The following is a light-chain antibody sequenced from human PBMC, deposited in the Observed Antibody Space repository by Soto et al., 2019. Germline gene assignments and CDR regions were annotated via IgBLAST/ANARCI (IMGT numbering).Light chain of an antibody. V-gene: IGKV3-15*01. J-gene: IGKJ1*01. Sequence: EIVMTQSPATLSVSPGERATLSCRASQSVSSNLAWYQQKPGQALRLLIYDASTRATGIPARFSGSGSGTKFTLTISSLLSEDFAVYYCQQYNNWPPTFGQGTKVDIK. CDR2: DAS. CDR1: QSVSSN. CDR3: QQYNNWPPT.